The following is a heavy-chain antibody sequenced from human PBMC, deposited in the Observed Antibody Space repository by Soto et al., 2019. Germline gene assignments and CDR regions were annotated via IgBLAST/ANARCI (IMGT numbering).Heavy chain of an antibody. CDR1: GDSISSVNW. CDR2: IYHSGST. V-gene: IGHV4-4*02. CDR3: ATFSGFFTISPFDA. J-gene: IGHJ5*02. D-gene: IGHD3-10*01. Sequence: SETLSLTCGFSGDSISSVNWWSWVRQSPGKGLEWIGEIYHSGSTNYNPSLKSRVTMSVDKSKNQFSLQLTSMTAADTAVYYCATFSGFFTISPFDAWGQGMLVPVSS.